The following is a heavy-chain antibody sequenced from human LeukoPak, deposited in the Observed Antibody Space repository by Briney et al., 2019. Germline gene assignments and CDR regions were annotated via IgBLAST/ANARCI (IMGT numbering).Heavy chain of an antibody. CDR1: GFTFSSYA. D-gene: IGHD5-12*01. CDR2: VSYDGSNK. J-gene: IGHJ4*02. V-gene: IGHV3-30-3*01. Sequence: GGSLRLSCAASGFTFSSYAMHWVRQAPGKGLEWVAVVSYDGSNKYYADSVKGRFTISRDNSKNTLYLQMNSLRAEDTAVYYCAKDKVAEDCWGQGTLVTVSS. CDR3: AKDKVAEDC.